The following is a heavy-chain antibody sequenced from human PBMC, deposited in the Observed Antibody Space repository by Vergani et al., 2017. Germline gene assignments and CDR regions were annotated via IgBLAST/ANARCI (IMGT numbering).Heavy chain of an antibody. CDR3: AELGTYYDILTGYYWGRIWFDP. CDR2: INHSGST. CDR1: GGSFSGYY. D-gene: IGHD3-9*01. J-gene: IGHJ5*02. V-gene: IGHV4-34*01. Sequence: QVQLQQWGAGLLKPSETLSLTCAVYGGSFSGYYWSWIRQPPGKGLEWIGEINHSGSTNYNPSLKSRVTISVDTSKNQFSLKLSSVTAADTAVYYCAELGTYYDILTGYYWGRIWFDPWGQGTLVTVSS.